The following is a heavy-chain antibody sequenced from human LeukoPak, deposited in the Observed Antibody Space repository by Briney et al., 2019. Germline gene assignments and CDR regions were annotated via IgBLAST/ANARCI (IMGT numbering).Heavy chain of an antibody. D-gene: IGHD1-26*01. Sequence: GGSLRLSCAASGLTFSSYAMSWVRQAPGKGLEWVSAISGSGGSTYYADSVKGRFTISRDNSKNTLYLQMNSLRAEDTAVYYCAKGGVYSGSYWGPDYWGQGTLVTVSS. V-gene: IGHV3-23*01. J-gene: IGHJ4*02. CDR2: ISGSGGST. CDR3: AKGGVYSGSYWGPDY. CDR1: GLTFSSYA.